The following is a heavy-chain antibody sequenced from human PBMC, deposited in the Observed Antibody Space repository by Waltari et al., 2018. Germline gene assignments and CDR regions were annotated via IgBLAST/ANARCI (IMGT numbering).Heavy chain of an antibody. Sequence: EVKLVASGGGLVQPGRFLGLSCVGSGFTSTVWAMHWVGQPPGKGLEWVAGIYWNSDRIDYADSVKGRFTISRDNAKNSLYLQMNSLRPEDTALYYCGKDINKGGMDVWGQGTTVIVS. CDR1: GFTSTVWA. J-gene: IGHJ6*02. CDR3: GKDINKGGMDV. V-gene: IGHV3-9*02. CDR2: IYWNSDRI.